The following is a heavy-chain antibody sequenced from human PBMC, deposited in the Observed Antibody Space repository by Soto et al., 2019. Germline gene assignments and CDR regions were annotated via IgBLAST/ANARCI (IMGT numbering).Heavy chain of an antibody. CDR1: GGTFSSYA. J-gene: IGHJ3*02. D-gene: IGHD3-16*02. CDR2: IIPIFGTA. CDR3: ARDRDSEYDYIWGSYRFRPRGSAFDM. Sequence: ASLKVSCKASGGTFSSYAISWVRQAPGQGLEWMGGIIPIFGTANYAQKFQGRVTLTADESTSTAYMELRSLRSEDTAVYYCARDRDSEYDYIWGSYRFRPRGSAFDMWGQGTMVTVSS. V-gene: IGHV1-69*13.